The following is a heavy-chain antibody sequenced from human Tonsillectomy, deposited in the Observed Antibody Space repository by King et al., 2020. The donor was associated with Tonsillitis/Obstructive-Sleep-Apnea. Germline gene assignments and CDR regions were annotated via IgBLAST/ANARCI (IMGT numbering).Heavy chain of an antibody. D-gene: IGHD2-15*01. CDR3: ARGGRSGCSCYAGDWFDS. CDR1: GFTFSSYW. J-gene: IGHJ5*01. Sequence: VQLLESGGGLVQRGGSLRLSCAASGFTFSSYWMHWVRQAPGKGLVWVSRINSDGSSTSYADSVKGRFTISRDNAKNTLYLQMNSLRAEDTAVYYCARGGRSGCSCYAGDWFDSWGQGTLVTVSS. V-gene: IGHV3-74*01. CDR2: INSDGSST.